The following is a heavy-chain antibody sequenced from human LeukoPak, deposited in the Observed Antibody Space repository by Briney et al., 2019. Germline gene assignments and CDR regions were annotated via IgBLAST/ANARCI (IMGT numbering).Heavy chain of an antibody. D-gene: IGHD2-2*01. J-gene: IGHJ3*02. CDR2: IYTSGST. CDR3: ARKLASSTLKAGAFDI. V-gene: IGHV4-4*07. Sequence: PSETLSLPCTVSGGSINNWYWGCFRQPAGKGLEWIGRIYTSGSTIYDPSLKRRVTMSVDTSTNQISLRLTSVTAADTAMYYCARKLASSTLKAGAFDIWGQGTMVTVSS. CDR1: GGSINNWY.